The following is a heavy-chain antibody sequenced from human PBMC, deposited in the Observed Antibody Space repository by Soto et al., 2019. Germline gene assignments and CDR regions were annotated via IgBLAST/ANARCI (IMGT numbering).Heavy chain of an antibody. V-gene: IGHV4-4*02. CDR3: AGRPEIHPR. D-gene: IGHD1-26*01. CDR1: GGSTSSSDW. Sequence: QVHLQESGPGLVKPSETLSLTCAISGGSTSSSDWWTWVRQPPGEGLEWIGEIHRAGVTNYNSSLRSRLTISLDHSRHQFSLSLTSVTAADAAVYFCAGRPEIHPRWGQGILVPVSS. CDR2: IHRAGVT. J-gene: IGHJ4*02.